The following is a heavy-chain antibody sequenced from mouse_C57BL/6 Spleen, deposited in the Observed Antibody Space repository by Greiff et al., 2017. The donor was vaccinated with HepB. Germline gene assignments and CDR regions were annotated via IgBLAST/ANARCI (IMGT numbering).Heavy chain of an antibody. CDR1: GYTFTSYW. Sequence: QVQLQQPGAELARPGTSVKLSCKASGYTFTSYWMHWVKQRPGQGLEWIGVIDPSDSYTNYNQKFKGKSTLTVDTSSSTAYMQLSSLTSEDSAVYYCARSGLRREDYCAMDYWGQGTSVTVSS. V-gene: IGHV1-59*01. J-gene: IGHJ4*01. CDR3: ARSGLRREDYCAMDY. CDR2: IDPSDSYT. D-gene: IGHD2-4*01.